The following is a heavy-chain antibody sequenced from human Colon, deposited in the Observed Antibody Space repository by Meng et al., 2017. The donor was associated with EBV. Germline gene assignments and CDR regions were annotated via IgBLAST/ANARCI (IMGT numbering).Heavy chain of an antibody. V-gene: IGHV4-31*03. CDR1: GGSISSGNHY. Sequence: QGQLQESGPGLVKPSQTLSPTCTVSGGSISSGNHYWSWIRQYPGKGLEYIGYIYYSGSTYYNPSLKSRVIISVDTSKNQFSLRLNSVTAADTAVYYCASLYGDSSVWYLDLWGRGTLVTVSS. J-gene: IGHJ2*01. CDR2: IYYSGST. CDR3: ASLYGDSSVWYLDL. D-gene: IGHD4-17*01.